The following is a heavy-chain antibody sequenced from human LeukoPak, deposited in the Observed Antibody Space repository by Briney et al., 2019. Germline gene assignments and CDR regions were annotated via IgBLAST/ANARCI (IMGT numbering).Heavy chain of an antibody. D-gene: IGHD2-21*02. V-gene: IGHV3-73*01. CDR3: TRHTVVTGPFDY. CDR2: IRSKANSYAT. Sequence: GGSLRLSCAASGFTFSGSAMHWVRQASGKGLEWVGRIRSKANSYATAYDASVKGRFTISRDDSKNTAYLQMNSLKTEDTAVYYCTRHTVVTGPFDYWGQGTLVTVSS. CDR1: GFTFSGSA. J-gene: IGHJ4*02.